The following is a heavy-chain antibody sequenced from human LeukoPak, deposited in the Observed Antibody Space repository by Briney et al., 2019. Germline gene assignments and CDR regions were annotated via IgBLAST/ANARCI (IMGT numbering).Heavy chain of an antibody. V-gene: IGHV1-2*02. Sequence: GASVKVSCKASGYTFTGYYMHWVRQAPGQGLEWMGWINPNSGGTNYAQKFQGRVTMTRDTSISTAYMELSRLRSDDTAVYYCARVWFGEPKDYYYYMDVWGKGTTVTVSS. CDR2: INPNSGGT. J-gene: IGHJ6*03. CDR1: GYTFTGYY. CDR3: ARVWFGEPKDYYYYMDV. D-gene: IGHD3-10*01.